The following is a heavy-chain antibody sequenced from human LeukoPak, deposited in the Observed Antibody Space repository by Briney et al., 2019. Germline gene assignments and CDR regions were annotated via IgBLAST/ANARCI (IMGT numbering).Heavy chain of an antibody. D-gene: IGHD3-10*01. J-gene: IGHJ4*02. CDR1: GASISSGDYY. CDR3: AREYYYGSGSARAFDL. V-gene: IGHV4-30-4*01. CDR2: IYYGGST. Sequence: SQTLSLTCTVSGASISSGDYYWSWIRQPPGKGLEWIGYIYYGGSTYYNPSLKRRVTITLDTSKNQFTLKRNSGTAADTAVYYCAREYYYGSGSARAFDLWGRGTLVTVSS.